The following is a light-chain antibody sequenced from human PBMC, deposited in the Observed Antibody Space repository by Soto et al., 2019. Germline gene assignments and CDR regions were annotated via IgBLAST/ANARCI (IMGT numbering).Light chain of an antibody. CDR2: EVS. Sequence: QSALTQPASVSGSPGQSITISCTGTSSDVGSHNLVSWYQQHPGQAPKLMIYEVSKRRLGVSARFSASKSGNTASLTISWVQAEVEADYCCCSYGGSRAVFGGGTQVTVL. V-gene: IGLV2-23*02. CDR3: CSYGGSRAV. CDR1: SSDVGSHNL. J-gene: IGLJ7*01.